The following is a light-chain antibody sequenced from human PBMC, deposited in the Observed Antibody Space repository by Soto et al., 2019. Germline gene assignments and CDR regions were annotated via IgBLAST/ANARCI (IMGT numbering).Light chain of an antibody. CDR1: QSVGSN. CDR2: DAS. J-gene: IGKJ1*01. CDR3: QQRLNWCPG. V-gene: IGKV3-11*01. Sequence: IVLPQSPATLSVARGERATLSSXSSQSVGSNLAWYQQKPGQAPRLLIYDASNRATGGPARFSGSGSGTDFTLTISDLEPADFGLYYCQQRLNWCPGFGQGTKVDNK.